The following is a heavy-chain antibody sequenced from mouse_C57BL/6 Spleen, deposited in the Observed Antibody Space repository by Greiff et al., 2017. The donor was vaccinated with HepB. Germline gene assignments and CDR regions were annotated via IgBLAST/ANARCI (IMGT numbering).Heavy chain of an antibody. D-gene: IGHD1-1*01. CDR2: IHPNSGST. CDR1: GYTFTSYW. J-gene: IGHJ3*01. CDR3: ARGGDYYGSSPGCFAY. V-gene: IGHV1-64*01. Sequence: QVQLQQSGAELVKPGASVKLSCKASGYTFTSYWMHWVKQRPGQGLEWIGMIHPNSGSTNYNEKFKSKATLTVDKSSSTAYMQLSSLTSEDSAVYYCARGGDYYGSSPGCFAYWGQGTLVTVSA.